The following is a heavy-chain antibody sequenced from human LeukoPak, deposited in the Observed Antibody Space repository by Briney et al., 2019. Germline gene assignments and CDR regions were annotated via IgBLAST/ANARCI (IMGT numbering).Heavy chain of an antibody. V-gene: IGHV3-11*04. CDR2: ISGSGSTI. Sequence: PGGSLKLSCAASGFTFSDYYMSWIRQAPGKGLEWVSYISGSGSTIYYADSVKGRFTISRDNAKNSLYLQMNSLRAEDTAVYYCARIERITIFGVVTDYYYYYMDVWGKGTTVTVSS. D-gene: IGHD3-3*01. CDR1: GFTFSDYY. CDR3: ARIERITIFGVVTDYYYYYMDV. J-gene: IGHJ6*03.